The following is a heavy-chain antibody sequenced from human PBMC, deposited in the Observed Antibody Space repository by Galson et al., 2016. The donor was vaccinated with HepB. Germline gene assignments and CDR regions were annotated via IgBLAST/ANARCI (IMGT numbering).Heavy chain of an antibody. J-gene: IGHJ4*02. D-gene: IGHD6-13*01. CDR3: TRVHREGIAAAGFQI. CDR1: GFTFSNYA. V-gene: IGHV3-30-3*01. CDR2: TDGTNK. Sequence: LSCAVSGFTFSNYAMHWVRQAPGKGLEWVAVTDGTNKYYADSVKGRFTISRGDSKNTLYLQMNSLRAEDTALYYCTRVHREGIAAAGFQIWGQGTLVTVSS.